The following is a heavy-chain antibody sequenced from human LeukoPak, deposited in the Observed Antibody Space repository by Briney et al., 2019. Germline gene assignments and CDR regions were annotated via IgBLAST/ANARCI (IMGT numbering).Heavy chain of an antibody. CDR3: ARSFGASQQYSSSWYYYMDV. CDR1: GYTFTSYY. Sequence: ASVKVSCKASGYTFTSYYMHWVRQAPGQGLEWMGIINPSGGSTSYAQGRVTMTRDMSTSTVYMELSSLRSEDTAVYYCARSFGASQQYSSSWYYYMDVWGKGTTVTVSS. V-gene: IGHV1-46*01. J-gene: IGHJ6*03. D-gene: IGHD6-13*01. CDR2: INPSGGST.